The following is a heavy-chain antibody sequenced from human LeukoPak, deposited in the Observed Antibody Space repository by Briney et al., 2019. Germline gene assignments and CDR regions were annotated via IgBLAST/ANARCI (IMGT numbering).Heavy chain of an antibody. CDR3: AKDSHWILFDD. V-gene: IGHV3-23*01. CDR1: EFTFSSYA. CDR2: ISGSGRST. D-gene: IGHD2-2*03. J-gene: IGHJ4*02. Sequence: GGSLRLSCAASEFTFSSYAMSWVRQAPGKGLEWVSAISGSGRSTFYTDSVKGRFTISRDNSKNTLYLQMNSLRDEDTAVYYCAKDSHWILFDDWGQGTLVTVSS.